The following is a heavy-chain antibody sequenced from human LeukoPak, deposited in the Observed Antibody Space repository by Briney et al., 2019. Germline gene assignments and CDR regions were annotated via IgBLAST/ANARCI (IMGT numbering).Heavy chain of an antibody. Sequence: GGSLRLSCAASGFTVSSNYMSWVRQAPGKGLEWVSVIYSGGSTYYADSVKGRFTISRDNSKNTLYLQMNSLRAEDTAVYYCASTMEVRGLGSPTPYFDLWGRGTLVTVSS. J-gene: IGHJ2*01. CDR3: ASTMEVRGLGSPTPYFDL. CDR1: GFTVSSNY. D-gene: IGHD3-10*01. CDR2: IYSGGST. V-gene: IGHV3-53*01.